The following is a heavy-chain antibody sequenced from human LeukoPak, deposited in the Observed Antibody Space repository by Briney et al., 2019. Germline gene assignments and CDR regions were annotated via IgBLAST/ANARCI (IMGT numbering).Heavy chain of an antibody. CDR2: INPNSGGT. Sequence: ASVKVSCKASGYTFTGYYMHWVRQAPGQGLEWMGWINPNSGGTNYAQKFQGRVTMTRDTSISTAYMELSRLRSDDTAVYYCAITMVRGVNRPRFDYWGQGTLVTVSS. J-gene: IGHJ4*02. D-gene: IGHD3-10*01. V-gene: IGHV1-2*02. CDR1: GYTFTGYY. CDR3: AITMVRGVNRPRFDY.